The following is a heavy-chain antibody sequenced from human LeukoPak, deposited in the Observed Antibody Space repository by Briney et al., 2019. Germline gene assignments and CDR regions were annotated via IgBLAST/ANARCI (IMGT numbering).Heavy chain of an antibody. Sequence: GGSLRLSCAASGFTVSSNYMSWVRQAPGKGLEWVSVIYSGGSTYYADSVKGRFTISRDNSKNTLYLQMNSLRAEDTAVYYCASSPPDCSGGSCSGGIGYYYYYMDAWGKGTTVTISS. CDR2: IYSGGST. CDR3: ASSPPDCSGGSCSGGIGYYYYYMDA. J-gene: IGHJ6*03. D-gene: IGHD2-15*01. CDR1: GFTVSSNY. V-gene: IGHV3-53*01.